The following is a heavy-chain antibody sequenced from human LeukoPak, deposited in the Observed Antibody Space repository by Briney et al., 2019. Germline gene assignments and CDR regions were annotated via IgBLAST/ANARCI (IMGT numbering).Heavy chain of an antibody. V-gene: IGHV3-43*02. CDR3: AKDIGCPLFSWYCNYYYGMDV. CDR1: GFTFDDYA. J-gene: IGHJ6*02. Sequence: GGSLRLSCAASGFTFDDYAMHWVRQAPGKGLEWVSLISGDGGSTYFADSVKGRFTISRDNSKNSLYLQMNSLRTEDTALYYCAKDIGCPLFSWYCNYYYGMDVWGQGTTVTVSS. D-gene: IGHD6-13*01. CDR2: ISGDGGST.